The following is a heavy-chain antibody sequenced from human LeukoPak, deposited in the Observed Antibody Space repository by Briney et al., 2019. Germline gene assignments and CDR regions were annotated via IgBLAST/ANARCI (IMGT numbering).Heavy chain of an antibody. CDR1: GFTFSSYS. J-gene: IGHJ6*04. V-gene: IGHV3-48*04. Sequence: GGSMRLSCAAYGFTFSSYSMNWVRQAPGKGLEWVSYISSSGSTIYYADSVKGRFTISRDNTKNSLYLQMNSLRAEDTAVYYCAELGITMIGGVWGKGTTVTISS. D-gene: IGHD3-10*02. CDR2: ISSSGSTI. CDR3: AELGITMIGGV.